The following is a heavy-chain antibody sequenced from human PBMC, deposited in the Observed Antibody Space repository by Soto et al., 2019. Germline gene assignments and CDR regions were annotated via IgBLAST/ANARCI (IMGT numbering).Heavy chain of an antibody. Sequence: QVQLQESGPGLVKPSETLSLTCTVSGGSVSSGSYYWSWIRQPPGKGLEWIGYIYYSGSTNYNPSLMSRVTISVDTSKNQFSLKLSSVTAADTAVYYCATGTAKYWYFDLWGRGTLVTVSS. V-gene: IGHV4-61*01. D-gene: IGHD2-21*02. CDR1: GGSVSSGSYY. CDR3: ATGTAKYWYFDL. J-gene: IGHJ2*01. CDR2: IYYSGST.